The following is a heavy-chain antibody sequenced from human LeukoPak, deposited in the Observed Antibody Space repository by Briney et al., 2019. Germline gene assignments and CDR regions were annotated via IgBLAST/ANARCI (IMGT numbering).Heavy chain of an antibody. V-gene: IGHV4-34*01. D-gene: IGHD3-22*01. Sequence: PSETLSLTCAVYGGSFSGYYWSWIRQPPGKGQEWIGEINHSGSTNYNPSLKSRVTISVDTSKNQFSLKLSSVTAADTAVYYCARGDSSGYYPRLNYGMDVWGQGTTVTVSS. CDR2: INHSGST. CDR3: ARGDSSGYYPRLNYGMDV. CDR1: GGSFSGYY. J-gene: IGHJ6*02.